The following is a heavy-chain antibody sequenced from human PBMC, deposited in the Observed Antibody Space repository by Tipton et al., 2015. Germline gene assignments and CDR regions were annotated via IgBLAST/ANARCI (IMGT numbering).Heavy chain of an antibody. D-gene: IGHD6-13*01. J-gene: IGHJ5*02. CDR1: GDSVSSSTSA. V-gene: IGHV6-1*01. CDR3: ARGAQHSTWS. Sequence: GLVKPSQTLSLTCDISGDSVSSSTSAWNWIRQSPSRGLEWLGRTYYRSNWNNDYAVSVKSRITITPDTSKNQFTLHLNSVTPDDSAMYYCARGAQHSTWSWGQGTLVTVSS. CDR2: TYYRSNWNN.